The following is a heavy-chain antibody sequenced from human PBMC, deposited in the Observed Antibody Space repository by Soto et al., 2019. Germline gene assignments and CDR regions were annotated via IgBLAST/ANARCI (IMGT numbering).Heavy chain of an antibody. V-gene: IGHV3-30*18. CDR1: GFTFSSYG. Sequence: QVQLVESGGGVVQPGRSLRLSCAASGFTFSSYGMHWVRQAPGKGLEWVAVISYDGSNKYYADSVKGRFTISRDNSKNTLYLEMNSLRAEGRAVYYCAKALGANCGGDCSQVYWGQGTLVTVLS. D-gene: IGHD2-21*02. J-gene: IGHJ4*02. CDR3: AKALGANCGGDCSQVY. CDR2: ISYDGSNK.